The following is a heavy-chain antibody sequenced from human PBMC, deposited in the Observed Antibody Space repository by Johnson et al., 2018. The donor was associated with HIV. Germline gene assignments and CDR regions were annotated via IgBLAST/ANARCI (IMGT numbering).Heavy chain of an antibody. D-gene: IGHD3-10*01. V-gene: IGHV3-13*01. J-gene: IGHJ3*02. CDR1: GFIFSSYD. CDR3: ARGRDYYGSIDAFDI. CDR2: IGTAGDT. Sequence: MLLVESGGGFVQPGGSLRLSCAASGFIFSSYDMHWVRQATGKGLEWVSTIGTAGDTYYPGSVKGRFTISRENAKNSLYLQMNSLKAGDTAVYYCARGRDYYGSIDAFDIWGQGTLVTVSS.